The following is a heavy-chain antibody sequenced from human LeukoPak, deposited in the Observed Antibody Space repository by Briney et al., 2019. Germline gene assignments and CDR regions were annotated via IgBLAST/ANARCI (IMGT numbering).Heavy chain of an antibody. CDR2: MYNSGNT. V-gene: IGHV4-59*01. J-gene: IGHJ4*02. CDR3: AATIKRDYGDTNLDY. D-gene: IGHD4-17*01. Sequence: SETLSLTCTVSGDSISNYYWSWIRQPPGKGLEWIGYMYNSGNTNYNPSLKSRVTISKDTSKSQLSLNLMSVTAADTAVYYCAATIKRDYGDTNLDYWGQGTLVTVSS. CDR1: GDSISNYY.